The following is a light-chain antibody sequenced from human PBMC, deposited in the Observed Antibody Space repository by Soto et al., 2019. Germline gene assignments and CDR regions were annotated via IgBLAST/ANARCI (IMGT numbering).Light chain of an antibody. J-gene: IGLJ1*01. CDR3: GTWDSSLSAGVV. Sequence: QSVLTQPPSVSAAPGQKVTISCSGSSSNIGSNYVSWYQQLPGTAPKLLIYDNNKRPSGIPDRFSGSKSGTSATLGITGLQTGDEADYYCGTWDSSLSAGVVFGTGTKVTVL. CDR2: DNN. CDR1: SSNIGSNY. V-gene: IGLV1-51*01.